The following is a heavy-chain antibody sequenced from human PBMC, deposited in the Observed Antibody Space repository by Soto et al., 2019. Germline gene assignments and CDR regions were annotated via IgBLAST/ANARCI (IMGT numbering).Heavy chain of an antibody. V-gene: IGHV3-15*01. CDR1: GFPFSNAW. D-gene: IGHD1-7*01. CDR2: IKSKNDGGTT. Sequence: GGSLRLSCAASGFPFSNAWMTWVRQAPGKGLEWVGRIKSKNDGGTTDYAAPVKGRFIISRDDSTNTLYLQMNSLKIEDTSVYHCTGRNFDPWGQGTLVTVSS. CDR3: TGRNFDP. J-gene: IGHJ5*02.